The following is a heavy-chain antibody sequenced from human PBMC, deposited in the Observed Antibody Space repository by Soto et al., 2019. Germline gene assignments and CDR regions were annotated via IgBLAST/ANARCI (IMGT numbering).Heavy chain of an antibody. Sequence: QVQLHESGPGLVKPSQTLSLTCTVSGGSISSGGYYWSWIRQHPGKGLEWIGYIYYSGSTYYNPSLKSRVTISEDTSKNQFSMKLSSVTVADTAVYYCARDPGYCSCGSCYPGGFDYWCQGTLVTVSS. D-gene: IGHD2-15*01. CDR1: GGSISSGGYY. V-gene: IGHV4-31*03. J-gene: IGHJ4*02. CDR3: ARDPGYCSCGSCYPGGFDY. CDR2: IYYSGST.